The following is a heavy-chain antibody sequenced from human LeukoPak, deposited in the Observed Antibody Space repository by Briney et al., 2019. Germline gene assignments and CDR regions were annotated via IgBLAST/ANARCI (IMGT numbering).Heavy chain of an antibody. J-gene: IGHJ4*02. V-gene: IGHV1-18*01. CDR1: GYTFTSYG. CDR2: ISAYNGNT. D-gene: IGHD6-19*01. CDR3: ARAPIGASGWPRYFDY. Sequence: GASVKVSCKASGYTFTSYGISWVRQAPGQGLEWMGWISAYNGNTNYAQKLQGRVTMTTDTSTSTAYMELRSLRSDDTAVYYCARAPIGASGWPRYFDYWGQGTLVTVSS.